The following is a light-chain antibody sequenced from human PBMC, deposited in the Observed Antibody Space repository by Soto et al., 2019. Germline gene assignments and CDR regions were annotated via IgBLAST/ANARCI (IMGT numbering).Light chain of an antibody. J-gene: IGLJ3*02. V-gene: IGLV2-8*01. CDR3: CSYAGSYTWV. CDR1: KSDIGVYDF. CDR2: EVV. Sequence: QSALTQPPSASGSPGQSVTISCTGTKSDIGVYDFVSWYQHHPGKAPRLIIYEVVQRPSGVPDRFSGSKSGNTASLTVSGLQAADEADYYCCSYAGSYTWVFGGGTKVTVL.